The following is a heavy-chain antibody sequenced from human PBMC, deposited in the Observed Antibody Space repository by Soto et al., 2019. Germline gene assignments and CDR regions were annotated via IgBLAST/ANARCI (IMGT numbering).Heavy chain of an antibody. CDR1: GYTFTSYA. Sequence: RASVKVSCKASGYTFTSYAMHWVRQAPGQRLEWMGWINAGNGNTKYSQKFQGRVTITRDTSASTAYMELSSLRFEDTAVYFCATAIADDAFDIWGRGTMVTVSS. D-gene: IGHD2-2*01. CDR2: INAGNGNT. J-gene: IGHJ3*02. CDR3: ATAIADDAFDI. V-gene: IGHV1-3*01.